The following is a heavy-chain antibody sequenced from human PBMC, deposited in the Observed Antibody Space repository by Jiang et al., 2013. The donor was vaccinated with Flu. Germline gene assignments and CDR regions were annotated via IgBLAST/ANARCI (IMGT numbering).Heavy chain of an antibody. CDR2: IHYSGAT. D-gene: IGHD3-22*01. CDR3: ASGFGETYSSDRSGYWGGY. J-gene: IGHJ4*02. CDR1: GASISDYY. Sequence: GSGLVKPSQTLSLKCNVSGASISDYYWSWIRQPPGKGLEWIGFIHYSGATNHNPSLRSRVVMSVDTSKNEVSLRLTSVTAADTAVYFCASGFGETYSSDRSGYWGGYWGQGTLVTVSS. V-gene: IGHV4-59*01.